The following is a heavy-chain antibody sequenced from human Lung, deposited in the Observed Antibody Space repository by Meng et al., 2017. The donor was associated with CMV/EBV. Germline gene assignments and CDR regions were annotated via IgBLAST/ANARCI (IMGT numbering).Heavy chain of an antibody. CDR2: LYYSGSN. D-gene: IGHD3-10*01. CDR1: GGSISSGGYY. J-gene: IGHJ6*02. CDR3: ASKSDYYGSGSYYYYGMDV. Sequence: LRLSCTVSGGSISSGGYYWSWIRQHPGQGLEWIGYLYYSGSNYYNPSLKSRVTISVDTSKNQLSLKLSSVTAADTAVYYCASKSDYYGSGSYYYYGMDVWGQGTTVTVSS. V-gene: IGHV4-31*03.